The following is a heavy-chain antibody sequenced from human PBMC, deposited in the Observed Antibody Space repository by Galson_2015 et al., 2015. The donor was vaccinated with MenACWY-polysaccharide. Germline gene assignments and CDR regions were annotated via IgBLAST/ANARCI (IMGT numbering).Heavy chain of an antibody. CDR2: IIPILGIA. Sequence: QSGAEVKKPGASVKVSCKASGGTFSSYAISWVRQAPGQGLEWMGRIIPILGIANYAQKFQGRVTITADKSTSTAYMELSSLRSDDTAVYYCARERKDSSSPFDYWGQGTLVTVSS. V-gene: IGHV1-69*04. CDR3: ARERKDSSSPFDY. D-gene: IGHD6-6*01. J-gene: IGHJ4*02. CDR1: GGTFSSYA.